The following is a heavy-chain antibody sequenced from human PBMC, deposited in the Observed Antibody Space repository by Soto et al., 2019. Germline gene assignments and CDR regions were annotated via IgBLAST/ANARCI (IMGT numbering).Heavy chain of an antibody. Sequence: SETLSLTCNVSGASLSRYYWSWIRQPPGKGLEWIGRIYATGDTDYNPSLKSRISMSVDMSEKQFSLTLRSVTAADTAIYYCVRDGTKNLRDRFEPWGRGILVTVS. V-gene: IGHV4-4*07. CDR1: GASLSRYY. CDR3: VRDGTKNLRDRFEP. J-gene: IGHJ5*02. CDR2: IYATGDT. D-gene: IGHD1-26*01.